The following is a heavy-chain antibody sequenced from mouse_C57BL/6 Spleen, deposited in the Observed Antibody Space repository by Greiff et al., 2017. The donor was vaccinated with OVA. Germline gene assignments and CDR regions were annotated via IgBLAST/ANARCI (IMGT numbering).Heavy chain of an antibody. Sequence: EVQVVESGGGLVKPGGSLKLSCAASGFTFSSYAMSWVRQTPEKRLEWVASISDGGSYTYYPDNVKGRFTITRDNAKNNLYLQMSHLKSEDTAMYYCARDRPDSSYSYYFDYWGQGTTLTVSS. D-gene: IGHD1-1*01. CDR2: ISDGGSYT. CDR1: GFTFSSYA. V-gene: IGHV5-4*01. CDR3: ARDRPDSSYSYYFDY. J-gene: IGHJ2*01.